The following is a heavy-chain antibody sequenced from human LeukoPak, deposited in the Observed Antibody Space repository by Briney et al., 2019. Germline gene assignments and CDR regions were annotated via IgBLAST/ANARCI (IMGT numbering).Heavy chain of an antibody. CDR2: ISYDGSNK. V-gene: IGHV3-30*01. D-gene: IGHD3-9*01. J-gene: IGHJ5*02. CDR1: GFTFSSYA. Sequence: PGGSLRLSCAASGFTFSSYAMHWGRQAPGKGLEWVAVISYDGSNKYYADSVKGRFTISRDNSKNTLYLQMNSLRAEDTAVYYCARSDVLRYPFDPWGQGTLVTVSS. CDR3: ARSDVLRYPFDP.